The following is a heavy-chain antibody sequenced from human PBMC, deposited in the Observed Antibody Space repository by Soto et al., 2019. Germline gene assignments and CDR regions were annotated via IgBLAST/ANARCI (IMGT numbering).Heavy chain of an antibody. J-gene: IGHJ3*02. V-gene: IGHV3-74*01. Sequence: GGSLRLSCAASGFTFSSYWMHWVRQAPGKGLVWVSRINSDGSSTSYADSVKGRFTISRDNAKNTLYLQMNSLRAEDTAVYYFARPYGSGSYYDPYDEFASWGQGTMIT. CDR1: GFTFSSYW. D-gene: IGHD3-10*01. CDR2: INSDGSST. CDR3: ARPYGSGSYYDPYDEFAS.